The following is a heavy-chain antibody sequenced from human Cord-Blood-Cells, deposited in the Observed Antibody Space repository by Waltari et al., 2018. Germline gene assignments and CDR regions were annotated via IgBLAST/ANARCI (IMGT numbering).Heavy chain of an antibody. D-gene: IGHD6-13*01. CDR1: GGSFSGYY. J-gene: IGHJ4*02. V-gene: IGHV4-34*01. CDR2: INHSGST. Sequence: QVQLQQWGAGLLKPSETLSLTCAVYGGSFSGYYWSWIRQPSGKGLEWIGEINHSGSTNYNPSLKSRVTISVDTSKNQFSLKLSSVTAADTAVYYCARGSSSWYFDYWGQGTLVTVSS. CDR3: ARGSSSWYFDY.